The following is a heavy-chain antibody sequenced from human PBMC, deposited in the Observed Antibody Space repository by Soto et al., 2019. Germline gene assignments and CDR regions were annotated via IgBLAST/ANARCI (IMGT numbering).Heavy chain of an antibody. CDR1: GFTFSDYY. Sequence: QVQLVESGGGLVKPGGSLRLSCAASGFTFSDYYMSWIRQAPGKGLEWVSYISSSGSTIYYADSVKGRFTISRDNAKNPQYLQMNSLRAEDTAVYYWAGDSLVVPAAIGGGSIDPWGQGTLVTVSS. CDR2: ISSSGSTI. J-gene: IGHJ5*02. D-gene: IGHD2-2*01. V-gene: IGHV3-11*01. CDR3: AGDSLVVPAAIGGGSIDP.